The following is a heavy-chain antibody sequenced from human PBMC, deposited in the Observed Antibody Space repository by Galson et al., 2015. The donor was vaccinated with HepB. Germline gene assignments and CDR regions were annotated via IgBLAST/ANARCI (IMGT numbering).Heavy chain of an antibody. Sequence: QSGAEVTKPGESLRISCKGSGSIFTKNWISWVRQMPGKGLVWMGRTDPTDSYTNYSPSFQGHVTISADKSISTAYLQWTSLKASDTAIYYCARLRLGELSIDYWGQGTLVTVSS. CDR1: GSIFTKNW. V-gene: IGHV5-10-1*01. D-gene: IGHD3-16*02. J-gene: IGHJ4*02. CDR3: ARLRLGELSIDY. CDR2: TDPTDSYT.